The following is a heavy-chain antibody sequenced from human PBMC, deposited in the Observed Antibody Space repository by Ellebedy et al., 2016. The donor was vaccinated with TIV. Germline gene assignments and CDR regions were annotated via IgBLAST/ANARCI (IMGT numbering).Heavy chain of an antibody. CDR2: MYNSGNT. CDR3: ARHVPATATSFDY. D-gene: IGHD2-15*01. Sequence: MPSETLSLTCTVSGGSISSYFWSWIRQPPGKGLEWIGYMYNSGNTNYNPSLKSRVTISVDTSKNQFSLKLSSVTAADTAVYYCARHVPATATSFDYWGQGTLVTVSS. V-gene: IGHV4-59*01. CDR1: GGSISSYF. J-gene: IGHJ4*02.